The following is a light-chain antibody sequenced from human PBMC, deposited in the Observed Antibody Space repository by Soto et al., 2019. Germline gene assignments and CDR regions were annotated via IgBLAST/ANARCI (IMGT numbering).Light chain of an antibody. V-gene: IGKV1-12*01. Sequence: DIQMTQSPSSVSASVGDRLNITCRASQGITNWLAWYQQKPGKDPKLLIYLASSLQSGVSSRFSGSGSGTDFTLTINSLQPEDFATYFCQQGYSFPYTFGQGTTVEIK. CDR3: QQGYSFPYT. CDR2: LAS. CDR1: QGITNW. J-gene: IGKJ2*01.